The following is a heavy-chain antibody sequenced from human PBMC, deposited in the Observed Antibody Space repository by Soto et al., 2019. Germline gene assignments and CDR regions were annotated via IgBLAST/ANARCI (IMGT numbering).Heavy chain of an antibody. J-gene: IGHJ5*02. D-gene: IGHD3-3*01. CDR3: ARDPKAIFGVAVHEWFDP. V-gene: IGHV1-58*02. CDR1: GFTFTSCA. Sequence: SVKVSCKASGFTFTSCAMHWVRQARRQRLEWIGWIVVGSGNTKYAQKFQGRVTITADESTSTAYMELSSLRSDDTAVYYCARDPKAIFGVAVHEWFDPWGQGTLVTVSS. CDR2: IVVGSGNT.